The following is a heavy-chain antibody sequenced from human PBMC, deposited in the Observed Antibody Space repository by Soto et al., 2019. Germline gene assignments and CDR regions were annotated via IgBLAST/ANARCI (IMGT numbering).Heavy chain of an antibody. D-gene: IGHD6-13*01. CDR1: GYTFTSHD. Sequence: SVKVSCKASGYTFTSHDINWVRQAAGQGLEWMGWMNPDSGDAGFAQKFQGRVTLTRNTSVTTAYMELSSLRSEDTAVYYCAADSAGFVAAAGTSIDGMDVWGQGTTVTVSS. J-gene: IGHJ6*02. V-gene: IGHV1-8*01. CDR3: AADSAGFVAAAGTSIDGMDV. CDR2: MNPDSGDA.